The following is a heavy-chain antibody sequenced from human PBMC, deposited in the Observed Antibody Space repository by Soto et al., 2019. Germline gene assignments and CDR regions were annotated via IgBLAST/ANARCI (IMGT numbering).Heavy chain of an antibody. D-gene: IGHD3-3*01. J-gene: IGHJ6*02. CDR3: TKRRNVLRFLEWSSGMEV. CDR1: GFTFSNYG. Sequence: GGSLRLSCSATGFTFSNYGMHWVRQAPGKGLEWVAFISDDGSNKYYADSMKGRFTMSRDNSKSTLYLQMSSLRVEDTAVYYCTKRRNVLRFLEWSSGMEVWGQGTTVTVSS. V-gene: IGHV3-30*18. CDR2: ISDDGSNK.